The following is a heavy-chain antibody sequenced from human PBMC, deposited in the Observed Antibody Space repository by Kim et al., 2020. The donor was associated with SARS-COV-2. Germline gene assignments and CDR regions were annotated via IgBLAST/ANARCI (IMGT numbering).Heavy chain of an antibody. CDR2: IYYSGST. V-gene: IGHV4-31*03. J-gene: IGHJ4*02. CDR1: GGSISSGGYY. D-gene: IGHD6-13*01. CDR3: ATTIAADGFRY. Sequence: SETLSLTCTVSGGSISSGGYYWSWIRQHPGKGLEWIGYIYYSGSTYYNPSLKSRVTISVDTSKNQFSLKLSSVTAADTAVYYCATTIAADGFRYWGQGTLVTVSS.